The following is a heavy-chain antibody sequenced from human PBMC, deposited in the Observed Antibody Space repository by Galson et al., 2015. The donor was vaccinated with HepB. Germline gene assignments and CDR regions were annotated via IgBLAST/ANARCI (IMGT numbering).Heavy chain of an antibody. Sequence: SLRLSCAASGFTFSSYAMSWVRQAPGKGLEWVSAISGSGGSTYYADSVKGRFTISRDNSKNTLYLQMNSLRAEDTAVYYCAVSPPDYDSWSGYYSYWGQGTLVTVSS. CDR1: GFTFSSYA. J-gene: IGHJ4*02. D-gene: IGHD3-3*01. V-gene: IGHV3-23*01. CDR3: AVSPPDYDSWSGYYSY. CDR2: ISGSGGST.